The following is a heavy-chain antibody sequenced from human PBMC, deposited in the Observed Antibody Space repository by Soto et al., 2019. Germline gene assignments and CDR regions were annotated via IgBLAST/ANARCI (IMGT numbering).Heavy chain of an antibody. J-gene: IGHJ4*02. CDR1: GDSISSSLW. CDR2: IYHSGSI. D-gene: IGHD1-1*01. V-gene: IGHV4-4*02. CDR3: ATSQLGEYFDN. Sequence: QVHLQESGPGLVKPSGTLSLTCDVSGDSISSSLWWSWVRQTPGKGLEWIGEIYHSGSINYNPSLKSRATISADRSKNQFSLTLTAVTAADTAVYYCATSQLGEYFDNWGQGTLVTVSS.